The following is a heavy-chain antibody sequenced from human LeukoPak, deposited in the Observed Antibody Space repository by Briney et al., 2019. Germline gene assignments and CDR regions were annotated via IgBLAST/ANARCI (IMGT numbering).Heavy chain of an antibody. D-gene: IGHD5-12*01. CDR3: AKELALSGYGNFVY. V-gene: IGHV3-11*01. J-gene: IGHJ4*02. CDR1: GFTCSDYY. Sequence: MSGGSLRLSCAASGFTCSDYYMSWIRQAPGKGLQWISYISSSGAITYYADSVKGRFAISRDNTKNPLYLQMNSLRAEDTAVYYCAKELALSGYGNFVYWRQGTLVSVSS. CDR2: ISSSGAIT.